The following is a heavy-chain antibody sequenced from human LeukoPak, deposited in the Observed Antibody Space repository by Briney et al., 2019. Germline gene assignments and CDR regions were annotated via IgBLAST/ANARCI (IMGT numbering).Heavy chain of an antibody. CDR1: GYTFTSYY. Sequence: ASVKVSCKASGYTFTSYYMHWLRQAPGQALEWMGIINPSGGSTSYAQKFQGRVTMTSDMSTSTVYMELSSLRCEDTAVYYCARDRGRGYKGGYYYYMDVWGKGTTVTVSS. CDR2: INPSGGST. V-gene: IGHV1-46*01. D-gene: IGHD5-18*01. J-gene: IGHJ6*03. CDR3: ARDRGRGYKGGYYYYMDV.